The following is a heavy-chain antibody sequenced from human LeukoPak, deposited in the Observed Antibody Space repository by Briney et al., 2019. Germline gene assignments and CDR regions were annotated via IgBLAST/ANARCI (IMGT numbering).Heavy chain of an antibody. J-gene: IGHJ4*02. CDR2: INHRGST. CDR1: GGSFSGYY. CDR3: ARGIGSSSQYYFDY. D-gene: IGHD6-13*01. V-gene: IGHV4-34*01. Sequence: SETLSLTCAVYGGSFSGYYWSWIRQPPGKGLEWIGEINHRGSTNYSPSLKSRVTISVDTSKNQFSLKLSSVTAADTAVYYCARGIGSSSQYYFDYWGQGTLVTVSS.